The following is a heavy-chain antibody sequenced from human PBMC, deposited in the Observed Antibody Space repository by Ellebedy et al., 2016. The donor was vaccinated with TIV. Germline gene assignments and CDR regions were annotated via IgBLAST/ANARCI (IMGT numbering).Heavy chain of an antibody. V-gene: IGHV3-30-3*01. J-gene: IGHJ3*02. CDR1: GFTFSTYE. CDR3: ARGVRVGAQKRNGFDI. CDR2: ISFDGSNK. D-gene: IGHD1-26*01. Sequence: GESLKISCAASGFTFSTYEMHWVRQAPGKGLEWVALISFDGSNKYYADFVKGRFTTTRENSKNTLSLQMNSLRAEDTAVYYCARGVRVGAQKRNGFDIWGQGTMVTVSS.